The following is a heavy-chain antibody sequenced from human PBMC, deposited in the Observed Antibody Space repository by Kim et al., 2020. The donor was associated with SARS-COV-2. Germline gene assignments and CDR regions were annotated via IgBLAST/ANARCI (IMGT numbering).Heavy chain of an antibody. CDR3: ARALYSSSWYSGYGMDV. Sequence: RGRLTISRDNAKNPLDLQMNSLRAEDTAVYYCARALYSSSWYSGYGMDVWGQGTTVTVSS. J-gene: IGHJ6*02. D-gene: IGHD6-13*01. V-gene: IGHV3-74*01.